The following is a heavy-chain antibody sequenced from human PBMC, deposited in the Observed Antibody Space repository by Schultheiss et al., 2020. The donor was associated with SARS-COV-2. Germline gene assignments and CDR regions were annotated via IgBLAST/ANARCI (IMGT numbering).Heavy chain of an antibody. V-gene: IGHV4-34*01. D-gene: IGHD2-2*02. CDR1: GGSISSYY. CDR2: INHSGST. Sequence: SETLSLTCTVSGGSISSYYWSWIRQPPGKGLEWIGEINHSGSTNYNPSLKSRVTISVDKSKNQFSLKLSSVTAADTAVYYCARVGVPAAIIGRVYYYYYMDVWGKGTTVTVSS. J-gene: IGHJ6*03. CDR3: ARVGVPAAIIGRVYYYYYMDV.